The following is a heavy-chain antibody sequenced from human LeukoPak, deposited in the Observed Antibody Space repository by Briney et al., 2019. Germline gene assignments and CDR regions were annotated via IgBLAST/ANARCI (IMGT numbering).Heavy chain of an antibody. D-gene: IGHD4-17*01. Sequence: PGGSLRLSCAASGFTFSNYWMHWVRQAPGKGLVWVSRINTDGSSTSYADSVKGRFIISRDNAKNTLYLQMNSLRAEDTAVYYCVCSYGVYYYYMDVWGKGTTVTVSS. CDR2: INTDGSST. CDR1: GFTFSNYW. J-gene: IGHJ6*03. V-gene: IGHV3-74*01. CDR3: VCSYGVYYYYMDV.